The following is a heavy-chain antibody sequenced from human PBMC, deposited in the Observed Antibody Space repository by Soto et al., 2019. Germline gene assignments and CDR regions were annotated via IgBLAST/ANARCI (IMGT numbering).Heavy chain of an antibody. V-gene: IGHV1-46*01. CDR1: GYSFTSHY. Sequence: GASVKVSCKASGYSFTSHYMHWVRQAPGQGLEWMGIINPSGGSTSYAQKFQGRVTMTRDTSTSTVYMKLSSLRSEDTAVYYCAREGIAAAGPHYWGQGTLVTVSS. J-gene: IGHJ4*02. CDR2: INPSGGST. D-gene: IGHD6-13*01. CDR3: AREGIAAAGPHY.